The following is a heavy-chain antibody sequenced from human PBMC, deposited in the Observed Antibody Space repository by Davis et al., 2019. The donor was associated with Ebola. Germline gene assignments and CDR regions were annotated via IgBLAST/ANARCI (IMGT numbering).Heavy chain of an antibody. V-gene: IGHV3-33*03. J-gene: IGHJ4*02. CDR3: ACPGSHYGRDY. CDR1: EFTFSTYG. D-gene: IGHD3-10*01. Sequence: PGGSLRLSCAASEFTFSTYGMHWVRQAPGKGLEWVAVIWYDGSNKFYADSVKGRFTISRDNSKNTLYLQVSSLRAEDTAVYYCACPGSHYGRDYWGQGTLVTVSS. CDR2: IWYDGSNK.